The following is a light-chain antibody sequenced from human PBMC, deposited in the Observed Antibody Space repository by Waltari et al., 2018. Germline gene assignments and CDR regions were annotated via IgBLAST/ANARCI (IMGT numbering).Light chain of an antibody. J-gene: IGKJ4*01. V-gene: IGKV1-39*01. Sequence: DLQMPQSPSSLSASVGDIVTITCRPSQGISSYLNWYQQKPGKAPKLLIYAASSLQSGVPSRFSGSGSGTDFTLTISSLQPEDFATYYCQQSYSTPPTFGGGTKVEIK. CDR2: AAS. CDR3: QQSYSTPPT. CDR1: QGISSY.